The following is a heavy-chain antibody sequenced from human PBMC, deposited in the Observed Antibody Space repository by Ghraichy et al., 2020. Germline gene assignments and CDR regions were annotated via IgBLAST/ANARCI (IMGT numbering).Heavy chain of an antibody. D-gene: IGHD4/OR15-4a*01. CDR3: ASITRAGAFDF. J-gene: IGHJ5*01. CDR2: IDHRGGT. Sequence: SQTLSLTCDVSGATLSDYYFTWIRQPPGKGLEWIGEIDHRGGTDYNPSLQSRVSISVDTSQNQLSLKLRSVTAADTSVSYCASITRAGAFDFWGHGSLVTVSS. V-gene: IGHV4-34*08. CDR1: GATLSDYY.